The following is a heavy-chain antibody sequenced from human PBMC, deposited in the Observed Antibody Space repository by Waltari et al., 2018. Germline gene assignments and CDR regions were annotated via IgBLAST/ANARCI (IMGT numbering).Heavy chain of an antibody. V-gene: IGHV4-39*07. CDR2: IHYIGDT. CDR1: GDSISNNNYY. J-gene: IGHJ3*02. D-gene: IGHD6-19*01. Sequence: SGDSISNNNYYWGWIRQPRGTGLQWIGSIHYIGDTYYSSSLKSRVIISVDTSNNQFSLRLTSVTAADTAIYFCARNQRGWFDAFDIWGQGTAVTVSS. CDR3: ARNQRGWFDAFDI.